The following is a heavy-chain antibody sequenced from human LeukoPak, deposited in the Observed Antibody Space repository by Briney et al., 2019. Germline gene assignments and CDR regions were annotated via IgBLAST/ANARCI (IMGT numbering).Heavy chain of an antibody. CDR3: ARGTRGYFWSGYPNYYYYYGMDV. CDR2: ISSSGSTI. CDR1: GFTFSDYY. Sequence: GGSLRLSCAASGFTFSDYYMSRIRQAPGKGLEWVSYISSSGSTIYYADSVKGRFTISRDNAKNSLYLQMNSLRAEDTAVYYCARGTRGYFWSGYPNYYYYYGMDVWGQGTTVTVSS. J-gene: IGHJ6*02. V-gene: IGHV3-11*01. D-gene: IGHD3-3*01.